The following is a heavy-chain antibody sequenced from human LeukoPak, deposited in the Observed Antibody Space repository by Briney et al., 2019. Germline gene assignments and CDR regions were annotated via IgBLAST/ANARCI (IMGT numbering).Heavy chain of an antibody. V-gene: IGHV4-31*11. J-gene: IGHJ4*02. Sequence: SETLSLTCAVSGGSFSGYYWSWIRQHPGKGLEWIGYIYYSGSTYYNPSLKSRVTISVDTSKNQFSLKLSSVTAADTAVYYCARNYGSGYYFDYWGQGTLVTVSS. CDR1: GGSFSGYY. CDR2: IYYSGST. D-gene: IGHD3-10*01. CDR3: ARNYGSGYYFDY.